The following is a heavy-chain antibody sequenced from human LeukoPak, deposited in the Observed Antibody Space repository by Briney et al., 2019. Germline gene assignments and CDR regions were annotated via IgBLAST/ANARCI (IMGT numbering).Heavy chain of an antibody. V-gene: IGHV4-4*07. D-gene: IGHD3-22*01. CDR2: IYSTGII. Sequence: SETLSLTRTVSGGSITNYYWSWIRQSAGKGLEWIGRIYSTGIITYNPSLKSRVAISVDTSKNQFSLKLSSVTAADTAVYYCARLSYYDTWGQGTLVTVSS. CDR3: ARLSYYDT. J-gene: IGHJ4*02. CDR1: GGSITNYY.